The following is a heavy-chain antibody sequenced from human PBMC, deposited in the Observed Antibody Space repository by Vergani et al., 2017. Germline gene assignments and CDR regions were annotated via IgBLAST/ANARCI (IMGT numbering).Heavy chain of an antibody. CDR2: IYWNDDQ. CDR3: VYRKTECGTTGCFYPFYYYYYMDV. V-gene: IGHV2-5*04. Sequence: QITLKESGPTLVKPTQTLTLTCTFSGFSLNTRGVSVAWIRQPPGKALDFLALIYWNDDQHYSPSLNNRVTITKDNSKNQVVLTMTNMDYVDTGTYYCVYRKTECGTTGCFYPFYYYYYMDVWGKGTTVTVSS. CDR1: GFSLNTRGVS. J-gene: IGHJ6*03. D-gene: IGHD1-7*01.